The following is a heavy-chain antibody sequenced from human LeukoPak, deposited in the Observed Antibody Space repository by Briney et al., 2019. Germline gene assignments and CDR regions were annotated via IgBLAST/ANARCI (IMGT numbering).Heavy chain of an antibody. CDR3: AKGPVRFLEWSMAGAFDI. D-gene: IGHD3-3*01. V-gene: IGHV3-9*03. CDR2: ISWNSGSI. Sequence: PGGSLRLSCAASGFTFDDYAMHWVRQAPGKGLEWVSGISWNSGSIGYADSVKGRFTISRDDAKNSLYLQMNSLRAEDMALYYCAKGPVRFLEWSMAGAFDIWGQGTMVTVSS. J-gene: IGHJ3*02. CDR1: GFTFDDYA.